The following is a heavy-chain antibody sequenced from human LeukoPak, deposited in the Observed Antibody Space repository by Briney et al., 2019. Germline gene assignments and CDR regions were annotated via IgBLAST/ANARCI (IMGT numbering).Heavy chain of an antibody. D-gene: IGHD1-26*01. CDR2: INPNSGGT. V-gene: IGHV1-2*02. Sequence: ASVKVSCKASGYTFNVYFVHWVRQAPGQGLEWMGCINPNSGGTNYAQKFQGRVTMTLDTPNNAAYMELTSLTPDDAAIYYCAGGRGSGSLRWGQGTLVTVSS. CDR1: GYTFNVYF. CDR3: AGGRGSGSLR. J-gene: IGHJ4*02.